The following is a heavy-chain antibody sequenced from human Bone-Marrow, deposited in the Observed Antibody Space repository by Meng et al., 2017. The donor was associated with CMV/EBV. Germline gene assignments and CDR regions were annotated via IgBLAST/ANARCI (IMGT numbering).Heavy chain of an antibody. J-gene: IGHJ4*02. Sequence: GESLKISCAASGFTFSNYGIHWVRQAPGKGLEWVAFIRHDGSKKYYADSVKGRFTISRDNSENMVYVQMNSLRAEDTAVYYCAKSYYGSGSNPIDYWGQGTLVPVSS. V-gene: IGHV3-30*02. D-gene: IGHD3-10*01. CDR2: IRHDGSKK. CDR3: AKSYYGSGSNPIDY. CDR1: GFTFSNYG.